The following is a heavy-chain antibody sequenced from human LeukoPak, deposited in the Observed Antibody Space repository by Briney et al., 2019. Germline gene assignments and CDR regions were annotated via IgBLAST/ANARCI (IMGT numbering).Heavy chain of an antibody. CDR1: GFIFSNCA. CDR2: ISFDGNNK. Sequence: GRSLRLSCAASGFIFSNCAMYWVRQAPGKGLEGVSVISFDGNNKYEADSVKGRFTISRDNSRNTLYLQMNSLRVDDTAVYYCARDPKSSGYYYHYMDVWGKGTTVIVSS. D-gene: IGHD6-6*01. J-gene: IGHJ6*03. V-gene: IGHV3-30*04. CDR3: ARDPKSSGYYYHYMDV.